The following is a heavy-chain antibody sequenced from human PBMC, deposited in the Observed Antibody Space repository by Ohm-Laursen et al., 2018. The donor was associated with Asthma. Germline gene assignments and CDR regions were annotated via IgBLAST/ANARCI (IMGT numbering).Heavy chain of an antibody. CDR2: ISYHGYNE. CDR1: GFTFSSYG. J-gene: IGHJ4*02. D-gene: IGHD6-19*01. V-gene: IGHV3-30*18. Sequence: SLRLSCAASGFTFSSYGMHWVRQAPGKGLEWVAVISYHGYNEYYLDSVKGRFTISRDNSKNTLYLQMHSLRGVDTAVYYCAKEVSGWGTFDYWGQGTLVTVSS. CDR3: AKEVSGWGTFDY.